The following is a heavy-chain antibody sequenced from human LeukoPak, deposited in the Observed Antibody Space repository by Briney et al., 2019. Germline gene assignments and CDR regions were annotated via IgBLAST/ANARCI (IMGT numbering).Heavy chain of an antibody. Sequence: KPSETLSLTCTVSGGSITSYYWNWLRQPPGKGLEWIGYIHYSGSTNYNPSLKSRVTISVDTSKNQFSLKLSSVTAADTAVYYCARARGQQLPYYWGQGTLVTVSS. J-gene: IGHJ4*02. CDR2: IHYSGST. D-gene: IGHD6-13*01. V-gene: IGHV4-59*01. CDR3: ARARGQQLPYY. CDR1: GGSITSYY.